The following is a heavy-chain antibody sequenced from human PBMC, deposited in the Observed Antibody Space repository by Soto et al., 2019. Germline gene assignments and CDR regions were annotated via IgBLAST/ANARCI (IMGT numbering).Heavy chain of an antibody. D-gene: IGHD4-17*01. CDR2: ISASNGNT. CDR3: AREDYGDYAFFDI. Sequence: QVQLVQSGPEVRESGASVKVSCKASGYTFTSYHITWVRQAPGQGLEWMGWISASNGNTHYAQNFQGRVTMTTDRSTSTAYMELRSLRSDDTAVYYCAREDYGDYAFFDIWGQGTMVTVSS. J-gene: IGHJ3*02. CDR1: GYTFTSYH. V-gene: IGHV1-18*01.